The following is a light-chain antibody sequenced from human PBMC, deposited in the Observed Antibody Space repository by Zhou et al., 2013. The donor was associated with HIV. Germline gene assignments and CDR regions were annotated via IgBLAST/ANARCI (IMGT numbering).Light chain of an antibody. CDR1: QSVRSY. V-gene: IGKV3D-15*01. J-gene: IGKJ2*01. CDR2: DAS. Sequence: EIVMTQSPATLSVSPGERATLSCRASQSVRSYLAWYQQKPGQAPRLLIYDASNRATGIPDRFSGSGSGRDFTLTISGLQPEDFALYYCQQYDTWPSFGQGTKLQIK. CDR3: QQYDTWPS.